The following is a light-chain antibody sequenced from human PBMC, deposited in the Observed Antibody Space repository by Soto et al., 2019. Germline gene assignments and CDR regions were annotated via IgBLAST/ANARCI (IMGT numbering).Light chain of an antibody. V-gene: IGKV1-12*01. J-gene: IGKJ4*01. Sequence: DIRMTQSPSSVSASVGDRVTITCRASQGIGSWLAWYQQKPGKAPNLLIYAASTLQSGVPSRFSGSGSGTDFALTISSLQPEDFATYYCQQANTFPPTFGGGTKVDIK. CDR2: AAS. CDR1: QGIGSW. CDR3: QQANTFPPT.